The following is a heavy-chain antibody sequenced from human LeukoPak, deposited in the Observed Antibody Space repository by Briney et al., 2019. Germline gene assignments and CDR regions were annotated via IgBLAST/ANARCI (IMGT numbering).Heavy chain of an antibody. V-gene: IGHV4-31*03. Sequence: SETLSLTCTVSGGSISSGGYYWSWIRQHPGKGLEWIGYIYYSGSTYYNPSLKSRVTISVDTSKNQFSLKLSSVTAADTAVYYCARRRKGGDTVFDIWGQGTMVTVSS. CDR3: ARRRKGGDTVFDI. CDR2: IYYSGST. D-gene: IGHD4-11*01. J-gene: IGHJ3*02. CDR1: GGSISSGGYY.